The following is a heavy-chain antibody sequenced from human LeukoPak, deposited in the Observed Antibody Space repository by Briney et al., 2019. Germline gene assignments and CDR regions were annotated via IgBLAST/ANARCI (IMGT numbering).Heavy chain of an antibody. CDR1: GFTFSSYS. CDR2: ISSSSSYI. J-gene: IGHJ6*03. D-gene: IGHD3-9*01. V-gene: IGHV3-21*01. Sequence: GGSLRLSCAASGFTFSSYSMNWVRQAPGKGLEWVSSISSSSSYIYYADSVKGRFTISRDNAKNSLYLQMNSLRAEDTAVYYCARGGSHTYDILTGYLPLYYYYYYMDVWGKGTTVTVSS. CDR3: ARGGSHTYDILTGYLPLYYYYYYMDV.